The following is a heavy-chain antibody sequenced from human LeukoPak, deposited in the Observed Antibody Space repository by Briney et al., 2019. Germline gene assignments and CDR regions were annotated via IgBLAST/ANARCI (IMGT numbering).Heavy chain of an antibody. CDR2: ISSSGSTI. V-gene: IGHV3-48*03. CDR1: GFTFSSYE. J-gene: IGHJ6*02. D-gene: IGHD2-2*01. CDR3: ARDHCSSTSCPRATYYYYYGMDG. Sequence: GGSLRLSCAASGFTFSSYEMNWVRQAPGKGLEWLSYISSSGSTIYYADSVKGRFTISRDNAKNSLYLQTNSLRAEDTAVYYCARDHCSSTSCPRATYYYYYGMDGWGQGTTGTVS.